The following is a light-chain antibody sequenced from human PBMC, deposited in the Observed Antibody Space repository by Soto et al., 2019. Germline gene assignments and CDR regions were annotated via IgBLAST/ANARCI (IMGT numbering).Light chain of an antibody. CDR1: QSIGSR. CDR2: DAA. V-gene: IGKV1-5*01. Sequence: DIQMTQSPSTLSASVGDRVAITCRASQSIGSRLAWYQQQPDEAPQLLIYDAASLESGVPLRFGGSGSGTDFTLIISSLQPDDFATYYCQQCNTPFTFGGGTKVEIK. J-gene: IGKJ4*01. CDR3: QQCNTPFT.